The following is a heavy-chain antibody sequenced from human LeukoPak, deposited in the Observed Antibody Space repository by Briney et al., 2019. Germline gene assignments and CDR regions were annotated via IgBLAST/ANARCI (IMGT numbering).Heavy chain of an antibody. V-gene: IGHV1-24*01. D-gene: IGHD2-2*01. CDR1: GYTLTELS. J-gene: IGHJ6*02. CDR2: FDPEDGGT. CDR3: ATDRGEIVPAAKGPRGDYCYGMDV. Sequence: GASVKVSCKVSGYTLTELSMHWVRQAPGKGLEWMGGFDPEDGGTTYAQKFQGRVTMTEDTSTDTAYMELNSLRSDDTAVYYCATDRGEIVPAAKGPRGDYCYGMDVWGQGTTVTVSS.